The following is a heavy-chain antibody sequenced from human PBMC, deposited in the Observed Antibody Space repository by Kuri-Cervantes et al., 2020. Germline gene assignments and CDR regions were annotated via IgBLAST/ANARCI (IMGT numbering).Heavy chain of an antibody. D-gene: IGHD2-8*01. V-gene: IGHV4-28*01. J-gene: IGHJ6*02. CDR3: ARRMGTYYGMDV. CDR1: GYSISSSNW. Sequence: SCAVSGYSISSSNWWGWIRQLPGKGLEWIGHIHYSGSTYYSPSLKSRVTMSVDTSKNQFSLRLSSVTAADTALYYCARRMGTYYGMDVWGQGTTVTVSS. CDR2: IHYSGST.